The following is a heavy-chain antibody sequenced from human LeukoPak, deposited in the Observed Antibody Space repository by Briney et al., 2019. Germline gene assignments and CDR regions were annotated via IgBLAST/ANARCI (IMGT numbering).Heavy chain of an antibody. D-gene: IGHD5-12*01. CDR1: GFTFSSYA. Sequence: TGGSLRLSCAASGFTFSSYAMHWVRQAPGKGLEWVSYISSSSSSTIYYADSVKGRFTISRDNAKNSLYLQMNSLRDEDTAVYYCARDRDGYNPARGNLWGQGTLVTVSS. CDR2: ISSSSSSTI. CDR3: ARDRDGYNPARGNL. V-gene: IGHV3-48*02. J-gene: IGHJ4*02.